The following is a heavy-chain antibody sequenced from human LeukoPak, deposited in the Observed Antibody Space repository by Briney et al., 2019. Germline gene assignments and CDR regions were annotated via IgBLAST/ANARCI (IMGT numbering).Heavy chain of an antibody. D-gene: IGHD3-16*01. J-gene: IGHJ4*02. CDR1: GFTFDDYA. CDR3: AKAQGDYFDY. CDR2: ISWNSGSI. Sequence: PGGSLRLSCAASGFTFDDYAMHWVRQAPGKGLEWVSGISWNSGSIGYADSVKGRFTISRDNAKNSLYLQMNSLRAEDTALYYCAKAQGDYFDYWGQGTLVTVSS. V-gene: IGHV3-9*01.